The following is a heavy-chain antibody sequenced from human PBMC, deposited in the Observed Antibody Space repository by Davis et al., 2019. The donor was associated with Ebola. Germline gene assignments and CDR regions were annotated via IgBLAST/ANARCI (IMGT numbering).Heavy chain of an antibody. Sequence: GGSLRLSCAASGFTFSTYGMHWVRQAPGEGLEWVAVISYDGSNKYYADSVKGRFTISRDNSKNTLYLQMNSLRAEDTAVYYCAKDRSLETPLIVVVVERLDYWGQGTLVTVSS. D-gene: IGHD2-15*01. CDR3: AKDRSLETPLIVVVVERLDY. CDR2: ISYDGSNK. V-gene: IGHV3-30*18. CDR1: GFTFSTYG. J-gene: IGHJ4*02.